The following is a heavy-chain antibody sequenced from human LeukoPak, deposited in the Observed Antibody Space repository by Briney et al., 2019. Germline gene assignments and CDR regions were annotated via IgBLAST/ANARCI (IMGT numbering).Heavy chain of an antibody. CDR1: GFTFSSYA. D-gene: IGHD3-3*01. V-gene: IGHV3-23*01. Sequence: SGGSLRLSCAASGFTFSSYAMSWVRQAPGKGLEWVSAISGSGGSTYYADSVKGRFTISGDNSKNTLYLQMNSLRAEDTAVYYCAKEGVPARITTHWGQGTMVTVSS. CDR3: AKEGVPARITTH. J-gene: IGHJ3*01. CDR2: ISGSGGST.